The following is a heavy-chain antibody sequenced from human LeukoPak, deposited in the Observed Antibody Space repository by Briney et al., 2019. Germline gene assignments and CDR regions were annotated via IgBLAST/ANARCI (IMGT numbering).Heavy chain of an antibody. V-gene: IGHV3-43*01. J-gene: IGHJ6*02. CDR3: AKDSLVRGVTTGMDV. CDR2: ISWDGGST. CDR1: GFTFDEYT. Sequence: GGSLRLSCAASGFTFDEYTMHWVREAPGKGLEWVSLISWDGGSTYYADSVKGRFTISRDNSKNSPYLQMNSLRTEDTALYYCAKDSLVRGVTTGMDVWGQGTTVTVSS. D-gene: IGHD3-10*01.